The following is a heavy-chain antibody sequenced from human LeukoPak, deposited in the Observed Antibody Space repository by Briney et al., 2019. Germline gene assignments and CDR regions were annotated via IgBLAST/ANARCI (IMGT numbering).Heavy chain of an antibody. J-gene: IGHJ4*02. CDR3: ARGAAFDY. CDR1: GGSISSGSYY. Sequence: SETLSLTCTVSGGSISSGSYYWSWIRQPAGKGLEWIGSIYHSGSTYYNPSLKSRVTTSVDTSKNQFSLKLSSVTAADTAVYYCARGAAFDYWGQGTLVTVSS. CDR2: IYHSGST. V-gene: IGHV4-61*10. D-gene: IGHD2-15*01.